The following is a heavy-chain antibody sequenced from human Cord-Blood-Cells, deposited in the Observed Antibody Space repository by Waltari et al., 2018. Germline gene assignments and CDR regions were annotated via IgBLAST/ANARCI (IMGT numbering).Heavy chain of an antibody. Sequence: QVQLVQSGAEVKKPGASVKVSCKASGYTFTSYGISWVRQAPGQGLEWMGWISASNGNTNNAQKLQGRVTMTTDTSTSTAYMELRSLRSDDTAVYYCAREDSSGWPYYYYYGMDVWGQGTTVTVSS. CDR1: GYTFTSYG. CDR3: AREDSSGWPYYYYYGMDV. J-gene: IGHJ6*02. V-gene: IGHV1-18*01. D-gene: IGHD6-19*01. CDR2: ISASNGNT.